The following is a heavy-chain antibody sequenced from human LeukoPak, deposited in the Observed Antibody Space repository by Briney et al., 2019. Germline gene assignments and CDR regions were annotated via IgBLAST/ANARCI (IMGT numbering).Heavy chain of an antibody. V-gene: IGHV3-30*18. Sequence: PGGSLRLSCAASGFTFSSYDMPWVRQAPGKGLEWVAVISYDGSNKYYADTVKGRFTVSRDNSKNTLFLQMNSLRTEDTAVYYCAKRSVGRAGYYFDYWGQGTLVTVSS. D-gene: IGHD1-26*01. J-gene: IGHJ4*02. CDR3: AKRSVGRAGYYFDY. CDR2: ISYDGSNK. CDR1: GFTFSSYD.